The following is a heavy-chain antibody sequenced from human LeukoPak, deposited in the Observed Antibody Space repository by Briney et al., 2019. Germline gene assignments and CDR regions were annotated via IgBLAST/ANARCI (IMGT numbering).Heavy chain of an antibody. CDR2: IYYSGST. CDR3: ASARGHQYYFDY. Sequence: SETLSLTCTVSGGSISSYYWSWIRQPPGKGLEWIGYIYYSGSTNYNPSLKSRVTIPVDTSKNQFSLKLSSVTAADTAVYYCASARGHQYYFDYWGQGTLVTVSS. J-gene: IGHJ4*02. V-gene: IGHV4-59*01. CDR1: GGSISSYY. D-gene: IGHD2-2*01.